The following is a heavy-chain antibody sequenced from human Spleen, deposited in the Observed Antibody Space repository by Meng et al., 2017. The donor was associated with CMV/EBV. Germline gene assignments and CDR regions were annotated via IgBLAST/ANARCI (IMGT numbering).Heavy chain of an antibody. D-gene: IGHD1-26*01. CDR3: AREGLDKWDDAFDI. Sequence: GGSLRLSCTASGFTFSLYNMNWVRQVPGKGLEWLSCINDDSNYIIYADSVKGRFTISRDNAKNSLYMQMDSLRAEDTAIYYCAREGLDKWDDAFDIWGHGTLVTVSS. CDR1: GFTFSLYN. V-gene: IGHV3-21*01. CDR2: INDDSNYI. J-gene: IGHJ3*02.